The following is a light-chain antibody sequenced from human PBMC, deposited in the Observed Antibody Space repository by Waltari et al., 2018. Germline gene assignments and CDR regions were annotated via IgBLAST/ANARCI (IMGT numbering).Light chain of an antibody. CDR2: GTS. CDR1: QSVSSTY. Sequence: ETVLTQSPGTLSLSPGERATLSCRASQSVSSTYLAWYQQKPGQAPRLLMYGTSNRATGIPDRFSGSGSGTDFTLTISRLEPEDLAVYYCQQYGSSWTFGQGTKVEIK. V-gene: IGKV3-20*01. CDR3: QQYGSSWT. J-gene: IGKJ1*01.